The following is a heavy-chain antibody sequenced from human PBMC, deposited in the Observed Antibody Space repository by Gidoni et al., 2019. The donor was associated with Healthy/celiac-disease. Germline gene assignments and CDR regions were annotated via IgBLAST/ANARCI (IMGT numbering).Heavy chain of an antibody. CDR3: ARVDSSSPFFPYYYYGMDV. CDR2: TYYRSKWYN. V-gene: IGHV6-1*01. J-gene: IGHJ6*02. Sequence: QVQLQQSGPGLVKPSQTLPLTCAISVDSVSSNSAAWNWIRQSPSRGLEWLGRTYYRSKWYNDYAVSVKSRITINPDTSKNQFSLQLNSVTPEDTAVYYCARVDSSSPFFPYYYYGMDVWGQGTTVTVSS. CDR1: VDSVSSNSAA. D-gene: IGHD6-6*01.